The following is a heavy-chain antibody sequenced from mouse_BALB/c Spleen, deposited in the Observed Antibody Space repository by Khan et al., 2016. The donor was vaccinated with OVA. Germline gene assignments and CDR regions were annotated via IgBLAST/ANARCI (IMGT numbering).Heavy chain of an antibody. CDR1: GDSITSGY. V-gene: IGHV3-8*02. J-gene: IGHJ3*01. CDR3: ARSTYRYAFAY. CDR2: MIYSGNT. D-gene: IGHD2-14*01. Sequence: EVQLQESGPSLVKPSQTLSLTCSVTGDSITSGYWSWIRKFPGNKLEYMGYMIYSGNTYYNPSLKGRTSITRHTSKNQYYLQLNSVTTEDTATYYCARSTYRYAFAYWGQGTLVTVSA.